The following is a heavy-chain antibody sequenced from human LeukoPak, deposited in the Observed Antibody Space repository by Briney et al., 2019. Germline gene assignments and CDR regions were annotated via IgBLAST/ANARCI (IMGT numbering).Heavy chain of an antibody. J-gene: IGHJ2*01. V-gene: IGHV4-59*01. Sequence: SETLSLTCTVSGGSISIYYWSWTRQPPGKGLERIGYIDYSGSTNYNPSRKTRFTISVDTSKNQFSLKLSSVTAADTAVYYCARDGPLESDYAGYLDLWGRGTLVTVSS. D-gene: IGHD4-17*01. CDR2: IDYSGST. CDR3: ARDGPLESDYAGYLDL. CDR1: GGSISIYY.